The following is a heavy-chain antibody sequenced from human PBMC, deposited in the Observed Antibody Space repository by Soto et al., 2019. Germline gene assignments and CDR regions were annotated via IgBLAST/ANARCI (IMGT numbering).Heavy chain of an antibody. CDR2: IYYSGST. CDR1: GDSMTYSY. J-gene: IGHJ4*02. Sequence: PSETLSLTCTVSGDSMTYSYWSWIRLLPGKGLEWVGYIYYSGSTSYNPSLKRRVIISVDTSKNQFSLKLKSVTAADTAVYYCARDRNCGGDCLRTFDSWGQGTLVTVSS. CDR3: ARDRNCGGDCLRTFDS. D-gene: IGHD2-21*01. V-gene: IGHV4-59*12.